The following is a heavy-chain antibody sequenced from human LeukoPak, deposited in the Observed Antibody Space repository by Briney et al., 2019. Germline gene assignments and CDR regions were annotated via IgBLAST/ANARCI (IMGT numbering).Heavy chain of an antibody. J-gene: IGHJ4*02. CDR2: IYTSGST. Sequence: SSETLSLTCTVSGGSISSYYWSWIRQPAGKGLEWIGRIYTSGSTNYNPSLKSRVTMSVDTSKNQFSLKLSSVTAADTAVYYCARDRYYYDSSGYSSFDYWGQGTLVTVSS. D-gene: IGHD3-22*01. CDR1: GGSISSYY. CDR3: ARDRYYYDSSGYSSFDY. V-gene: IGHV4-4*07.